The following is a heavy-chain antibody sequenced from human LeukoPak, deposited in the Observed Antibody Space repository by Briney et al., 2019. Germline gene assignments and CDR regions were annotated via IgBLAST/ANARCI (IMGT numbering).Heavy chain of an antibody. Sequence: ASVKVSCKASGYTFTGYYMHWVRQAPGQGLEWMGWINPNSGGTNYAQKFKGRVTMTRDTSISTAYMELSRLRSDDTAVYYCARELHAGIAVAGTDYWGQGTLVTVSS. CDR1: GYTFTGYY. V-gene: IGHV1-2*02. J-gene: IGHJ4*02. CDR2: INPNSGGT. CDR3: ARELHAGIAVAGTDY. D-gene: IGHD6-19*01.